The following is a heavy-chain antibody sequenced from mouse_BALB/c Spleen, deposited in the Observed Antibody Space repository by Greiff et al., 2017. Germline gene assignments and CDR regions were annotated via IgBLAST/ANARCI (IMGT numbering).Heavy chain of an antibody. Sequence: EVKLVESGGGLVKPGGSLKLSCAASGFTFSSYAMSWVRQTPEKRLEWVASISSGGSTYYPDSVKGRFTISRDNARNILYLQMSSLRSEDTAMYYCARDDNYDAMDYWGQGTSVTVSS. V-gene: IGHV5-6-5*01. CDR3: ARDDNYDAMDY. D-gene: IGHD1-3*01. CDR1: GFTFSSYA. J-gene: IGHJ4*01. CDR2: ISSGGST.